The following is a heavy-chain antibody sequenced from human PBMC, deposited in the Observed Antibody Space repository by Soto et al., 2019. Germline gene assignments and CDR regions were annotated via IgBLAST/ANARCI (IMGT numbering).Heavy chain of an antibody. D-gene: IGHD2-2*02. J-gene: IGHJ4*02. CDR3: AHSDWRSGDLYHCFDY. CDR2: IYWDDDK. CDR1: GFSLSTSGVG. Sequence: QITLKESGPTLVKPTQTLTLTCTFSGFSLSTSGVGVGWIRQPPGKALEWLALIYWDDDKRYSPSLKSRLTITKDTATYQVVLALTKTDPVHTATSSYAHSDWRSGDLYHCFDYWGQGTLVTVSS. V-gene: IGHV2-5*02.